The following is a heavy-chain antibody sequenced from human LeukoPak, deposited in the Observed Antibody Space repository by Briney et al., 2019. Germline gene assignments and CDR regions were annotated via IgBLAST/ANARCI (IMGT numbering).Heavy chain of an antibody. J-gene: IGHJ4*02. CDR1: GGSFSGYY. D-gene: IGHD5-18*01. CDR2: INHSGST. Sequence: SETLSLTCAVYGGSFSGYYWSWIRQPPGKGREWSGEINHSGSTNYNPSLKSRVTISVDTSKNQFSLKLSSVTAADTAVYYCARRTIGYSYGHHFDCWGQGTLVTVSS. CDR3: ARRTIGYSYGHHFDC. V-gene: IGHV4-34*01.